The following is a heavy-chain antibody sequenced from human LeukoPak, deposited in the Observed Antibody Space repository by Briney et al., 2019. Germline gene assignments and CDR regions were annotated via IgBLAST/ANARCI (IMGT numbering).Heavy chain of an antibody. J-gene: IGHJ4*02. V-gene: IGHV4-34*01. D-gene: IGHD5-18*01. CDR1: GGSFSGYY. Sequence: PSETLSLTCAVYGGSFSGYYWSWIRQPPGKGLEWIGEISHSGSTNYNPSLKSRVTISVDTSKNQFSLKLSSVTAADTAVYYCARRGYSLVYWGQGTLVTVSS. CDR3: ARRGYSLVY. CDR2: ISHSGST.